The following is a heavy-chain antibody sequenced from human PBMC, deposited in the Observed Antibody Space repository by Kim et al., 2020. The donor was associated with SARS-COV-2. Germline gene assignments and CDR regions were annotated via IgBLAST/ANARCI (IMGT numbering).Heavy chain of an antibody. J-gene: IGHJ4*02. Sequence: VDSVKGRFTISRDNAKNSLYLQINSLRAEDTAVYYCARETYSSSWSSLDYWGQGTLVTVSS. CDR3: ARETYSSSWSSLDY. V-gene: IGHV3-7*01. D-gene: IGHD6-13*01.